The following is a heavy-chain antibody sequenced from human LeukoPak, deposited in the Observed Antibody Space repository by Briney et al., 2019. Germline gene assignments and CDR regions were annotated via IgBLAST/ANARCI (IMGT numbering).Heavy chain of an antibody. J-gene: IGHJ4*02. CDR3: ARRIVVVPAATDYFDY. D-gene: IGHD2-2*01. Sequence: SQTLSLTCTVPGGSISSGGYYWSWIRQHPGKGLEWIGYIYYSGSTYYNPSLKSRVTISVDTFKNQFSLKLSSVTAADTAVYYCARRIVVVPAATDYFDYWGQGTLVTVSS. V-gene: IGHV4-31*03. CDR2: IYYSGST. CDR1: GGSISSGGYY.